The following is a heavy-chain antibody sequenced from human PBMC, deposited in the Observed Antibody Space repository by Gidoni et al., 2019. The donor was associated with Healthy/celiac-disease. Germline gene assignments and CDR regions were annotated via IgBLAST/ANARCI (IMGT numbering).Heavy chain of an antibody. CDR1: GFTFSSYG. J-gene: IGHJ5*02. V-gene: IGHV3-33*01. D-gene: IGHD3-3*01. Sequence: QVQLVESGGGVVQPGRSLRLSCAASGFTFSSYGMHWVRQAPGKGLEWVAVIWYDGSNKYYADSVKGRFTISRDNSKNTLYLQMNSLRAEDTAVYYCARDNQPYYDFWSGIKKNWFDPWGQGTLVTVSS. CDR3: ARDNQPYYDFWSGIKKNWFDP. CDR2: IWYDGSNK.